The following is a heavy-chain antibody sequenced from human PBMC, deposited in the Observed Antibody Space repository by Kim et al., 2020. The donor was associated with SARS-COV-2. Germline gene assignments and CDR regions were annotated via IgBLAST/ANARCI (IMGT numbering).Heavy chain of an antibody. CDR3: ARDLEQLVLKGRVYNWSDP. V-gene: IGHV1-69*04. Sequence: SVKVSCKASGGTFSSYAISWVRQAPGQGLEWMGRIIPILGIANYAQKFQGRVTITADKSTSTAYMELSSLRSEDTAVYYCARDLEQLVLKGRVYNWSDPWGQGTLVTVSS. D-gene: IGHD6-6*01. J-gene: IGHJ5*02. CDR1: GGTFSSYA. CDR2: IIPILGIA.